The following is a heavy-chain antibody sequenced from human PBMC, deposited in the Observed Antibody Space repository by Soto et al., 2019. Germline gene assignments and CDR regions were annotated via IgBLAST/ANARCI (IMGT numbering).Heavy chain of an antibody. V-gene: IGHV3-49*03. Sequence: GGSLRLSCTASGFTFGDYAMSWFRQAPGKGLEWVGFIRSKAYGGTTEYAASVKGRFTISRDDSKSIAYLQMNSLKTEDTAVYYCTRETPRSWYYYYGMDVWGQGTTVTAP. CDR1: GFTFGDYA. CDR3: TRETPRSWYYYYGMDV. CDR2: IRSKAYGGTT. D-gene: IGHD6-13*01. J-gene: IGHJ6*02.